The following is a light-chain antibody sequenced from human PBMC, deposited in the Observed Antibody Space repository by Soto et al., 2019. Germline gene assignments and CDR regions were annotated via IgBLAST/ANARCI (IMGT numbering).Light chain of an antibody. CDR2: QAS. V-gene: IGKV2-30*01. CDR1: RSLLYSDGNIY. J-gene: IGKJ5*01. CDR3: MKGTHWPIT. Sequence: VVMTQSPLSLPVTLGQPASISCGSSRSLLYSDGNIYVNWFQQRPGQSPRRLIYQASNRDSGVPDRFSGSGAGTDLTLKISSVEAEDVGVYYCMKGTHWPITFGQGTRLEIK.